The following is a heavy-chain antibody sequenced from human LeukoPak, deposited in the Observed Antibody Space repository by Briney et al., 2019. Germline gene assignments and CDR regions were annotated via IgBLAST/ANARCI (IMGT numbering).Heavy chain of an antibody. CDR2: IYYSGST. Sequence: SETLSLTCTVSAGSISSSSYYWGWIRQPPGKGLEWIGSIYYSGSTYYNPSLKSRVTISVDTSKNQFSLKLSSVTAADTAVYYCARHSYSLYDFWSGYRFGLIAFDIWGQGTMVTVSS. V-gene: IGHV4-39*01. CDR1: AGSISSSSYY. CDR3: ARHSYSLYDFWSGYRFGLIAFDI. J-gene: IGHJ3*02. D-gene: IGHD3-3*01.